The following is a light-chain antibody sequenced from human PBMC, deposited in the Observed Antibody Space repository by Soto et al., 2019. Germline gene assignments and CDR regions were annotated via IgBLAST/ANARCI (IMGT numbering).Light chain of an antibody. CDR1: RNVSSW. CDR3: QQVNNFPFT. V-gene: IGKV1-12*01. J-gene: IGKJ3*01. CDR2: GAS. Sequence: DIQITQSPSSVSASVGDRVTVTCRTSRNVSSWLAWYQQTPGKAPKLMIHGASTLQRGVPSRFSGSGSGTEFSLTISSLQPEDFATYFCQQVNNFPFTFGPGT.